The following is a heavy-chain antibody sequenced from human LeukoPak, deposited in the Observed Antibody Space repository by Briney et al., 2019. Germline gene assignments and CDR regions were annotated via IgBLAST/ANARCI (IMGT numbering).Heavy chain of an antibody. J-gene: IGHJ4*02. D-gene: IGHD4-17*01. CDR2: INHSGST. CDR3: ARGLENTVPTNGYYFDY. V-gene: IGHV4-34*01. CDR1: GGSFSGYY. Sequence: PSETLSLTCAVYGGSFSGYYWSWIRQPPGKGLEWIGEINHSGSTNYNPYLKSRVTISVDKSKNQFSLKLSSVTATDTAVYYCARGLENTVPTNGYYFDYWGQGTLVTVSS.